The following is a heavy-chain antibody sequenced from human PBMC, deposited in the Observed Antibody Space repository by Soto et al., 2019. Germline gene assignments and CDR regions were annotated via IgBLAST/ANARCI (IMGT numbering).Heavy chain of an antibody. CDR2: VIPRFGTT. V-gene: IGHV1-69*01. D-gene: IGHD3-3*01. J-gene: IGHJ6*02. CDR3: ARARIVAVSVRTGGYYYYAMDL. Sequence: QVQLEQSGAEVKRPGSSVKVSCRASGGTFTSYSINWVRRAPGQGPEWMVAVIPRFGTTTYAQRFEGRVTVTADAATGTVFMEMSGLRSEDTAVYFCARARIVAVSVRTGGYYYYAMDLWGQGTAVIVSS. CDR1: GGTFTSYS.